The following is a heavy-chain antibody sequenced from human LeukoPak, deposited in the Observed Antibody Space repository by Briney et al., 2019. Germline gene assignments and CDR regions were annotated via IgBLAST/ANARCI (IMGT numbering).Heavy chain of an antibody. CDR3: ARGWQQSGDFEY. Sequence: PGGSLRLSCAASGFTVSGNYMNWVRQAPGKGLEWVSITYSGGSTYYVDSVKGRFSISRDNSKNTLFLQMNSLRAEDTAVYYCARGWQQSGDFEYWGQGTLVTVSS. V-gene: IGHV3-66*01. D-gene: IGHD3-10*01. CDR2: TYSGGST. J-gene: IGHJ4*02. CDR1: GFTVSGNY.